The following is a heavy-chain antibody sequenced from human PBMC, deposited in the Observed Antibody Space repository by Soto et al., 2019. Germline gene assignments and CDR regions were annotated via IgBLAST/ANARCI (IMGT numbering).Heavy chain of an antibody. Sequence: QVQLVQSGAEVKKPGSSVKVSCKASGGTFSSYAISWVRQAPGQGLEWMGGIIPIFGTANYAQKFQGRVTITADESTSTAYMGLSSLRSEDTAVYYCARGPSGYDPHHYYYGMDVWGQGTTVTVSS. CDR1: GGTFSSYA. V-gene: IGHV1-69*01. CDR2: IIPIFGTA. CDR3: ARGPSGYDPHHYYYGMDV. D-gene: IGHD5-12*01. J-gene: IGHJ6*02.